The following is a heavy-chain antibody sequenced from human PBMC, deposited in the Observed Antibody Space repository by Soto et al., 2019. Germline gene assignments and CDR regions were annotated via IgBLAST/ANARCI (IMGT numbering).Heavy chain of an antibody. Sequence: QVQLVQSGAEVKKPGASVKVSCKASGYTFTSYDINWVRQATGQGLEWMGWMNPNSGNTGYAQKFQGRVTMTRNTSISTAYMELSSLRSDDTAVYYCARGGTAARFWIDYYGMDVWGQGTTVTVSS. CDR1: GYTFTSYD. CDR2: MNPNSGNT. V-gene: IGHV1-8*01. D-gene: IGHD6-6*01. CDR3: ARGGTAARFWIDYYGMDV. J-gene: IGHJ6*02.